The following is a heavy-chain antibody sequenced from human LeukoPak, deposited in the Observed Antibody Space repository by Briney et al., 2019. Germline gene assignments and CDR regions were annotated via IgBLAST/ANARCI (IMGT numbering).Heavy chain of an antibody. V-gene: IGHV3-7*01. CDR1: GFTFSNYW. Sequence: GGSLSLSCAASGFTFSNYWMTWVRQAPGKGLEWVAHINQDGSEEHYMDSAKARFTISRDNAKNSLSLQMNSLRAEDTAVYYCVRDCGVSGYDLLDYWGQGTLVTVSS. J-gene: IGHJ4*02. D-gene: IGHD5-12*01. CDR2: INQDGSEE. CDR3: VRDCGVSGYDLLDY.